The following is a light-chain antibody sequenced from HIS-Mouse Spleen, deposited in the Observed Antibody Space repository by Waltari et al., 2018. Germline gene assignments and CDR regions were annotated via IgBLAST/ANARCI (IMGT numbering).Light chain of an antibody. V-gene: IGLV2-23*01. Sequence: QSAPTQPSPRSGSPWQSNPIPCTGTRRGGGSYNLFSWYQQHPGKAPKPMIYEGSKRPSGVSNRFSGSKSGNTASLTISGLQAEDEADYYCCSYAGSSTWVFGGGTKLTVL. CDR2: EGS. J-gene: IGLJ3*02. CDR1: RRGGGSYNL. CDR3: CSYAGSSTWV.